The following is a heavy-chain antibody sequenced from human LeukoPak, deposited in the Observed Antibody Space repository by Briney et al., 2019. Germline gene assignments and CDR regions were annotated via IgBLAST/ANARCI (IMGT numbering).Heavy chain of an antibody. CDR2: IYYSGST. CDR1: GGSISSYI. D-gene: IGHD3-16*02. CDR3: DRGFETSYRYTFYY. Sequence: SETLSLTCIDSGGSISSYIWSRIRQPPGKGLEWIGYIYYSGSTNYNPSLKSRVTISVDTSKNQFSLKLSSVTAADTAVYYCDRGFETSYRYTFYYWGQGTLVTVSS. J-gene: IGHJ4*02. V-gene: IGHV4-59*01.